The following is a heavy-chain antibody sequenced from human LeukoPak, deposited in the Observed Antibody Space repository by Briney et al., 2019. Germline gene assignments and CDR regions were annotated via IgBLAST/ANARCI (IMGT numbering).Heavy chain of an antibody. V-gene: IGHV4-34*01. CDR2: INHSGST. CDR3: ARYRRLTMVRGVPFDY. Sequence: SETLSLTCAVYGGSFSGYYWSWIRQPPGKGLEWIGEINHSGSTNYNPSLKSRVTISVDTSKNQFSLKLSSVTAADTAVYYCARYRRLTMVRGVPFDYWGQGTLVTVSS. D-gene: IGHD3-10*01. J-gene: IGHJ4*02. CDR1: GGSFSGYY.